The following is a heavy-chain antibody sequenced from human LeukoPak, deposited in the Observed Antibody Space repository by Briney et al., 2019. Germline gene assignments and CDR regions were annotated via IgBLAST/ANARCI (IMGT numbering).Heavy chain of an antibody. CDR2: ISGSGGST. Sequence: GGSLRLSCAASGFTFSSYAMSWVRQAPGKGLEWVSAISGSGGSTYYADSVKGRFTISRDNAKNSLYLQMNSLRAEDTAVYYCVRERVVATILDYWGQGTLVTVSS. V-gene: IGHV3-23*01. J-gene: IGHJ4*02. D-gene: IGHD5-12*01. CDR1: GFTFSSYA. CDR3: VRERVVATILDY.